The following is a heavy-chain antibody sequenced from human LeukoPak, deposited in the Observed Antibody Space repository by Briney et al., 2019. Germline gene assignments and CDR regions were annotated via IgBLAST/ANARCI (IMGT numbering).Heavy chain of an antibody. CDR3: TTSPGITVFGVVTDY. J-gene: IGHJ4*02. CDR2: IESSTDGGTT. Sequence: GGSLRLSCAASGPTFRNAFMNWVRQAPGKGLEWVGRIESSTDGGTTDYAAPVKGRFTMSRDDSKNTLYLQMNNVKTEDTGVYYCTTSPGITVFGVVTDYWGQGTLVIVSS. CDR1: GPTFRNAF. D-gene: IGHD3-3*01. V-gene: IGHV3-15*04.